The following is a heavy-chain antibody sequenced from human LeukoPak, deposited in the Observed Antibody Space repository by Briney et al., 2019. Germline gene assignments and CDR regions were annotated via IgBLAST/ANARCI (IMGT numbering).Heavy chain of an antibody. CDR1: GFTFSSYA. V-gene: IGHV3-20*04. D-gene: IGHD2-21*02. CDR2: INWNGGST. J-gene: IGHJ4*02. CDR3: ARECGGDCSMPSFDY. Sequence: GGSLRLSCAASGFTFSSYAMSWVRQAPGKGLEWVSGINWNGGSTGYADSVKGRFTISRDNAKNSLYLQMNSLRAEDTALYYCARECGGDCSMPSFDYWGQGTLVTVSS.